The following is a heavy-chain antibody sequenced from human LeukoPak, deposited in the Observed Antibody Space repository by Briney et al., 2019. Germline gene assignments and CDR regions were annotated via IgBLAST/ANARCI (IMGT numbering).Heavy chain of an antibody. D-gene: IGHD3-22*01. CDR2: IYYSGGT. CDR3: ARDSSSGYYTFDY. CDR1: GGXISSYY. V-gene: IGHV4-59*01. Sequence: PSETLSLTCTVSGGXISSYYWSWIRQPPGKGLEWLGYIYYSGGTNYNPSLKSRVTISVDTSKNQFSLKLRSVTAADTALYYCARDSSSGYYTFDYWGQGTQVTVSS. J-gene: IGHJ4*02.